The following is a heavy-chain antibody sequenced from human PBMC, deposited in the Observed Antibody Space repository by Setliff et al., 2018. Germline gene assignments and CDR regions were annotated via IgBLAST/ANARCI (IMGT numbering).Heavy chain of an antibody. CDR1: GYIFSSYG. CDR2: ISSYNTDVT. J-gene: IGHJ3*02. Sequence: ASVKVSCKASGYIFSSYGISWVRQAPGQGLQWMGWISSYNTDVTNYAERFQGRITMTTDTSTSAAYMELRGLRSDDTAIYYCAISTLSICSGGSCPNVFDIWGQGTMVTVSS. CDR3: AISTLSICSGGSCPNVFDI. V-gene: IGHV1-18*01. D-gene: IGHD2-15*01.